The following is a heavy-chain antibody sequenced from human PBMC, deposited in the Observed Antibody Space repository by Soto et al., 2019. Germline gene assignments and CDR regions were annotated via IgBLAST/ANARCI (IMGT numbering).Heavy chain of an antibody. CDR1: GGSISSGGYY. CDR3: AREDIAARSRGYGMDV. CDR2: IYYSGST. Sequence: SETLSLTCTVSGGSISSGGYYWSWIRQHPGKGLEWIGYIYYSGSTYYNPSLKSRVTISVDTSKNQFSLKLSSVTAADTAVYYCAREDIAARSRGYGMDVWGQGTTVTVSS. V-gene: IGHV4-31*03. J-gene: IGHJ6*02. D-gene: IGHD6-6*01.